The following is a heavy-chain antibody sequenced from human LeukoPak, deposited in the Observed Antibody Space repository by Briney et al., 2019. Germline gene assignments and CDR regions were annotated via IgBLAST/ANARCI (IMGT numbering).Heavy chain of an antibody. D-gene: IGHD5-18*01. CDR2: ISGSGGST. CDR3: ARDSGYSYDRLRGNYYFDY. Sequence: PGGSLRLSCAASGFTFSSYAMSWVRQAPGKGLEWVSAISGSGGSTYYADSVKGRFTISRDNSKNTLYLQMNSLRAEDTAVYYCARDSGYSYDRLRGNYYFDYWGQGTLVTVSS. CDR1: GFTFSSYA. V-gene: IGHV3-23*01. J-gene: IGHJ4*02.